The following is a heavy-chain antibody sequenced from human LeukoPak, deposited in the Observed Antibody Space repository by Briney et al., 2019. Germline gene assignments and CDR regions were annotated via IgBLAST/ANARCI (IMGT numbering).Heavy chain of an antibody. Sequence: GALRLSCAASGFTFSSYAMSWVRQAPGKGLEWVSAISGSGGSTYYADSVKGRFTISRDNSKNTLYLQMNSLRAEDTAVYYCGKDQYLLYDFWSGYSYYYYYYMDVWGKGTTVTVSS. CDR3: GKDQYLLYDFWSGYSYYYYYYMDV. J-gene: IGHJ6*03. CDR1: GFTFSSYA. D-gene: IGHD3-3*01. CDR2: ISGSGGST. V-gene: IGHV3-23*01.